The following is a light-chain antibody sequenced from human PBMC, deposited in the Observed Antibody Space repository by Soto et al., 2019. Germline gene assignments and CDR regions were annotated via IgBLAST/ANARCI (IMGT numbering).Light chain of an antibody. CDR2: AAS. Sequence: DIQMTQSPSSLSASVGDRVTITCRASQSIRRYLNWYQQKPGKAPKLLIYAASSLQSGVPSNFSGSVSGTEFTLTISRQQPEDFATYYYQQSYSTPLTFGGGTKVEIK. V-gene: IGKV1-39*01. CDR3: QQSYSTPLT. J-gene: IGKJ4*01. CDR1: QSIRRY.